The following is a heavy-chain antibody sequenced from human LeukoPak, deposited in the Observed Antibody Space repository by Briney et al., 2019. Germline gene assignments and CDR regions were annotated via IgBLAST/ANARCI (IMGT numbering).Heavy chain of an antibody. V-gene: IGHV1-46*01. CDR1: GYTFTSYY. Sequence: GASVKVSCKASGYTFTSYYMHWVRQAPGQGLEWMGIINPSGGSTSYAQKFQGGVTMTRDMSTSTVYMELSSLRSDDTAVYYCARDTLWFGGVNYYMDVWGKGTTVTISS. CDR3: ARDTLWFGGVNYYMDV. D-gene: IGHD3-10*01. J-gene: IGHJ6*03. CDR2: INPSGGST.